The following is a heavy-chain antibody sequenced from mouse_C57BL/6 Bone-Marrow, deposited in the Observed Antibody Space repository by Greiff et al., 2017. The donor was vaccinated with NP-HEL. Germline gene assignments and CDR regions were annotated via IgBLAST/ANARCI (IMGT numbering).Heavy chain of an antibody. CDR1: GYTFTSYW. Sequence: QVQLQQPGAELVRPGSSVKLSCKASGYTFTSYWMDWVKQRPGQGLEWIGNIYPSDSETHYNQKFKDKATLTVDKSSSTAYMQLSSLTSEDSAVYYCARDYDYDWYFDVWGTGTTVTVSP. V-gene: IGHV1-61*01. D-gene: IGHD2-4*01. J-gene: IGHJ1*03. CDR3: ARDYDYDWYFDV. CDR2: IYPSDSET.